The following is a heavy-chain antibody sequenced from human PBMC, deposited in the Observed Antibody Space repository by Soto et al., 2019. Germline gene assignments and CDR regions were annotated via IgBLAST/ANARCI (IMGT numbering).Heavy chain of an antibody. V-gene: IGHV3-30-3*01. J-gene: IGHJ4*02. CDR2: ISYDGSNK. CDR1: GFTFSSYA. Sequence: QVQLVESGGGVVQPGRSLRLSCAASGFTFSSYAMHWVRQAPGKGMEWVAVISYDGSNKYYADSVKGRFTISRDNSKNTLYLQMNSLSAEDTAVYYCARDGRGGDSSDYWGQGTLLTVSA. D-gene: IGHD2-21*02. CDR3: ARDGRGGDSSDY.